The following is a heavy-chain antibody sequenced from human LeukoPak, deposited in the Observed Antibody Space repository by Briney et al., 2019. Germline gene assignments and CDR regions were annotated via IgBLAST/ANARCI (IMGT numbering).Heavy chain of an antibody. CDR2: ISSSSSYI. Sequence: GGSLRLSCAASGFTFSSYSMNWVRQAPGKGLEWVSPISSSSSYIYYADSVKGRFTISRDNAKNSLYLQMNSLRAEDTAVYYCARDCSSTSCYASYYYGMDVWGKGTTVTVSS. V-gene: IGHV3-21*01. CDR3: ARDCSSTSCYASYYYGMDV. CDR1: GFTFSSYS. D-gene: IGHD2-2*01. J-gene: IGHJ6*04.